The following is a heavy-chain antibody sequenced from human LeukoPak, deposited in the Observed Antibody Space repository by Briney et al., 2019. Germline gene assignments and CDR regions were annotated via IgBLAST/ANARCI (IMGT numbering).Heavy chain of an antibody. CDR3: ARGEVTVAGALVY. CDR2: MYYNGST. Sequence: SETLSLTCTVSTGSVSSGTYYWSWIRQPPGKGLEWIGYMYYNGSTNYNPSLKSRVTISVDTSKKRFSLKLDSVTAADTAVYYCARGEVTVAGALVYWGQGTLATVSS. CDR1: TGSVSSGTYY. V-gene: IGHV4-61*01. J-gene: IGHJ4*02. D-gene: IGHD6-19*01.